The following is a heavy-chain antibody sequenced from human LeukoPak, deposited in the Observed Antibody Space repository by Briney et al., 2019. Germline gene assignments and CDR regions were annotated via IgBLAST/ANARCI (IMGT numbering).Heavy chain of an antibody. CDR1: GGSVSSSDYY. D-gene: IGHD1-1*01. CDR3: ARSLSTTGLR. J-gene: IGHJ4*02. Sequence: SETLSLTCTVSGGSVSSSDYYWGWIRQPPGKGLEWIGSVNYSGNTYYNPSLKNRVTISVDTSKNQFSLKLSSVTAADTAVYYCARSLSTTGLRWGQGTLVTVSS. V-gene: IGHV4-39*01. CDR2: VNYSGNT.